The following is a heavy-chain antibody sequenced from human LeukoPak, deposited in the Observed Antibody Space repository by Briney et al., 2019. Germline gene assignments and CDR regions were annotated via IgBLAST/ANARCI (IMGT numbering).Heavy chain of an antibody. CDR2: IRYDGSNK. V-gene: IGHV3-30*02. J-gene: IGHJ4*02. D-gene: IGHD2-2*01. CDR1: GFTFSSYG. Sequence: GGSLRLSCAASGFTFSSYGMHWVRQAPGKGLEWVAFIRYDGSNKYYADSVKGRFTISRDNSKDTLYLQMNSLRAEDTAVYYCAKDLPGYQLPDYWGQGTLVTVSS. CDR3: AKDLPGYQLPDY.